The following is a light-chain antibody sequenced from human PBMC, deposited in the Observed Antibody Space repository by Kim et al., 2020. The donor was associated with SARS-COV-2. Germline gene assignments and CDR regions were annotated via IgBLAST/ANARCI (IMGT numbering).Light chain of an antibody. Sequence: SYELTQPPSVSVSPGQTASITCSGDKLGDKYACWYQQKPGQSPVLVIYQDRKRPSGIPERFSGSNSGNTATLTISGTQATDEADYYCQAWDSSTAVFGGGTQLTVL. CDR1: KLGDKY. CDR2: QDR. V-gene: IGLV3-1*01. CDR3: QAWDSSTAV. J-gene: IGLJ2*01.